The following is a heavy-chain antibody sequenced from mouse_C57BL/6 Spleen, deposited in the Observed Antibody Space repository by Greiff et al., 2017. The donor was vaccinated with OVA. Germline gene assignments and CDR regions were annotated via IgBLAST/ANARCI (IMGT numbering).Heavy chain of an antibody. CDR3: ARRDYGSRYFDV. V-gene: IGHV1-55*01. CDR2: IYPGSGST. D-gene: IGHD1-1*01. CDR1: GYTFTSYW. Sequence: QVQLQQPGAELVKPGASVTMSCKASGYTFTSYWITWVKQTPGQGLAWIGDIYPGSGSTTYNEKFKSKATLTVDTSSSTAYMQLSSLTSEDSAVYYCARRDYGSRYFDVWGTGTTVTVSS. J-gene: IGHJ1*03.